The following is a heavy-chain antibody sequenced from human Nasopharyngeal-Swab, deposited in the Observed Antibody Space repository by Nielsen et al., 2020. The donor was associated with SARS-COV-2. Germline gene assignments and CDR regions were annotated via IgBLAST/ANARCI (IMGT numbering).Heavy chain of an antibody. Sequence: SETLSLTCTVHGGSIISGGYYWSWIRQHPGKGLELIGYIYYSGSTYYNPSLKSRVTISVDTSKNQFSLKLSSVTAADTAVYYCARVYDFWSGYDYWGQGTLVTVSS. CDR3: ARVYDFWSGYDY. CDR1: GGSIISGGYY. V-gene: IGHV4-31*03. J-gene: IGHJ4*02. D-gene: IGHD3-3*01. CDR2: IYYSGST.